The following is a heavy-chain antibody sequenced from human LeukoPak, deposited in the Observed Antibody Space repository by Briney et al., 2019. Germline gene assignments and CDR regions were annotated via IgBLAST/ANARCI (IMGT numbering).Heavy chain of an antibody. Sequence: GGSLRLSCAASGFTFSDYYMSWIRQAPGKGLEWVSYISSSGSTIYYADSVKGRFTISRDNAKNSLYLQMNSLRAEDTAVYYCARDRRRITIFGVASSAVGPDYWGQGTLVTVSP. CDR3: ARDRRRITIFGVASSAVGPDY. CDR1: GFTFSDYY. D-gene: IGHD3-3*01. J-gene: IGHJ4*02. V-gene: IGHV3-11*04. CDR2: ISSSGSTI.